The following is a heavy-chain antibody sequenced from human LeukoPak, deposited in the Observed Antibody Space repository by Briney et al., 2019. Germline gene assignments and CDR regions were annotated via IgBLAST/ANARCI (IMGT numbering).Heavy chain of an antibody. CDR1: GYIFSSYG. CDR3: ARGGVFNPGYIDY. CDR2: ISAYNGNT. D-gene: IGHD3-10*01. J-gene: IGHJ4*02. Sequence: GASVKVSCKASGYIFSSYGITWVRQAPGQGLEWMGWISAYNGNTKSTQKLQDRVTLTTDTSTSTAYMELRSLLSDDTAVYYCARGGVFNPGYIDYWGQGTLVTVSS. V-gene: IGHV1-18*01.